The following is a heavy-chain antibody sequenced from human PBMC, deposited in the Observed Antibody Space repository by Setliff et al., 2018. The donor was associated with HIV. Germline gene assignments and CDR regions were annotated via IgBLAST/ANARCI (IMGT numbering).Heavy chain of an antibody. Sequence: PSETLSLTCTVSGGSISSYYWSWIRQPPGKGLEWIGHIYYSGSTNYNPSLKSRVTISVDTSKNQFSLKLSSVTAADTAVYYCARSYYNFANGYYYYYYMDVWGKGTTVTVSS. CDR2: IYYSGST. V-gene: IGHV4-59*01. CDR1: GGSISSYY. D-gene: IGHD3-3*01. CDR3: ARSYYNFANGYYYYYYMDV. J-gene: IGHJ6*03.